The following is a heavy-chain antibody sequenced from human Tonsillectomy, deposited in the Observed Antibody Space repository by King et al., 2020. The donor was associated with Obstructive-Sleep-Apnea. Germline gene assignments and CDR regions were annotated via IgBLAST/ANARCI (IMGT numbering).Heavy chain of an antibody. J-gene: IGHJ6*02. CDR1: GFTFSTYA. Sequence: VQLVESGGGVVQPGRSLRLSCAASGFTFSTYAMHWVRQAPGKGLEWVAVMSFDGTKKYYADSAKGRFTISRDNSKITLYLQKNSLRTEDTAVYFCARDSAAGDPYNGMDVWGQGTTVTVSS. CDR3: ARDSAAGDPYNGMDV. V-gene: IGHV3-30*04. CDR2: MSFDGTKK. D-gene: IGHD2-2*01.